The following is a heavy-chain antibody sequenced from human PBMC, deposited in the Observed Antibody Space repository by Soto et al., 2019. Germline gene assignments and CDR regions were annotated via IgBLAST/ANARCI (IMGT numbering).Heavy chain of an antibody. Sequence: QVRLVQSGPEVRKPGASVKISCEASGYSFTGHYLHWVRQAPGHGLEWMGWINPNSGGTKYAQKFQDWISITRDKALSTVYMDLSSLRSEDTAMYYCAKSDGAEENDAFNIWGQGTMISVS. J-gene: IGHJ3*02. CDR3: AKSDGAEENDAFNI. V-gene: IGHV1-2*04. CDR2: INPNSGGT. D-gene: IGHD3-16*01. CDR1: GYSFTGHY.